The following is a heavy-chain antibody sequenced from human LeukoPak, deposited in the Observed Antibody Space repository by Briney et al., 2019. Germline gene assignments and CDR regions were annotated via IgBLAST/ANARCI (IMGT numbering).Heavy chain of an antibody. D-gene: IGHD3-10*01. J-gene: IGHJ4*02. Sequence: SVKVSCKASGGTFSSYAISWVRQAPGQGLEWMGGIIPIFGTANYAQKFQGRVTFTADESTSTAYMELSSLRSEDTAVYYCAGYYGSGEYYFDYWGQGTLVTVSS. V-gene: IGHV1-69*13. CDR2: IIPIFGTA. CDR1: GGTFSSYA. CDR3: AGYYGSGEYYFDY.